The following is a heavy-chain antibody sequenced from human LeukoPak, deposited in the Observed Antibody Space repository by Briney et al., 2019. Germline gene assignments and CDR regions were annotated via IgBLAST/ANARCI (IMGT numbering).Heavy chain of an antibody. V-gene: IGHV3-53*01. D-gene: IGHD6-13*01. J-gene: IGHJ4*02. CDR1: GFAFSNAW. CDR2: IYSGGST. Sequence: GGSLRLSCPASGFAFSNAWMSWVRQAPGKGLEWVSVIYSGGSTYYADSVKGRFTISRDNSKNTLYLQMNSLRAEDTAVYYCARGGGSSWPFDYWGQGTLVTVSS. CDR3: ARGGGSSWPFDY.